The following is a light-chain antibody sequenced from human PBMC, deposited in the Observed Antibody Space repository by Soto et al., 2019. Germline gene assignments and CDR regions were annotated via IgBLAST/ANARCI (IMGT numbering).Light chain of an antibody. CDR3: QQYHTSPLT. V-gene: IGKV3-20*01. J-gene: IGKJ4*01. CDR1: QTISSNY. Sequence: EIVLTQSPGTLSLSPGERATLSCRASQTISSNYLVWYQQQPGQAPRLLIYGASSRATGIPDRFSGSGSGTDFTLTISRLEPEDFAVYYCQQYHTSPLTFGGGTQVEIK. CDR2: GAS.